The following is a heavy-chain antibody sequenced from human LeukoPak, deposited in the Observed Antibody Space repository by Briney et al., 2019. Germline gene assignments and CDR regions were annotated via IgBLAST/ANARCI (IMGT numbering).Heavy chain of an antibody. V-gene: IGHV3-21*01. CDR3: ARGGSGSYCADY. D-gene: IGHD1-26*01. CDR1: GFTFSSYS. Sequence: GGSLRLSCAASGFTFSSYSMNWVRQAPVKGLEGVSSISSSSSYIYYADSVKGRFTISRDNAKNSLYLQMNSLRAEDTAVYYCARGGSGSYCADYWGQGTLVTVSS. CDR2: ISSSSSYI. J-gene: IGHJ4*02.